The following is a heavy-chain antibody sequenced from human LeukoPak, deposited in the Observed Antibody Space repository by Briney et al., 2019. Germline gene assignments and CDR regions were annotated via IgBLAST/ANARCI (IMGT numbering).Heavy chain of an antibody. D-gene: IGHD5-18*01. Sequence: PGGSLRLSCAASGFTFSSYAMHWVRQAPGKGLEWVAVISYDGSNKYYADSVKGRFTISRDNSKNTLYLQMNSLRAEDTAVYYCARDRLQLWFDAFDIWGQGTMVTVSS. J-gene: IGHJ3*02. CDR1: GFTFSSYA. CDR3: ARDRLQLWFDAFDI. V-gene: IGHV3-30-3*01. CDR2: ISYDGSNK.